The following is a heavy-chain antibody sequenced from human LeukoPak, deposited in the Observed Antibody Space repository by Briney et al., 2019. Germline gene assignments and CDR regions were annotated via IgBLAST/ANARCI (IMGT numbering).Heavy chain of an antibody. CDR2: INPSGGST. Sequence: ASVKVSCKASGYTFTSYYMRWVRQAPGQGLGWMGIINPSGGSTSYAQKFQGRVTMTRDMSTSTVYMELGSLRSEDTAVYYCARDRARSRYYFDYWGQGTLVTVSS. CDR1: GYTFTSYY. D-gene: IGHD3-10*01. CDR3: ARDRARSRYYFDY. J-gene: IGHJ4*02. V-gene: IGHV1-46*01.